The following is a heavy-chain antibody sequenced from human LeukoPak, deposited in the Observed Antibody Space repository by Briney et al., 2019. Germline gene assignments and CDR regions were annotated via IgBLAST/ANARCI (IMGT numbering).Heavy chain of an antibody. Sequence: ASVKVSCKASGGTFSSYAISWVRQAPGQGLEWMGRIIPILGIANYAQKFQGRVTITADKSTSTAYMELSSLRSEDTAVYYCARHPRLGYSNAFDIWGQGTMVTVSS. J-gene: IGHJ3*02. D-gene: IGHD2-15*01. V-gene: IGHV1-69*04. CDR3: ARHPRLGYSNAFDI. CDR1: GGTFSSYA. CDR2: IIPILGIA.